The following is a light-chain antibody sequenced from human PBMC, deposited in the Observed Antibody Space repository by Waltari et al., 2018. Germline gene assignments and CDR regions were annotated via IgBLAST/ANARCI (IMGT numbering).Light chain of an antibody. CDR2: HAS. Sequence: EIVLTQSPGSLSLSPGERATLSCRASQSVSKYLAWYQKKPGQAPRLLIYHASSRATGIPDRFSGSGYGTDFTLTISRLEPEDFAAYYCQQYGSSPYTFGQGXKXEIK. CDR3: QQYGSSPYT. V-gene: IGKV3-20*01. CDR1: QSVSKY. J-gene: IGKJ2*01.